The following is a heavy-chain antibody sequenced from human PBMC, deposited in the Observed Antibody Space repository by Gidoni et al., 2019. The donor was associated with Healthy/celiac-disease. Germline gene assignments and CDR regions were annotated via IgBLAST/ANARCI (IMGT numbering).Heavy chain of an antibody. J-gene: IGHJ6*02. CDR3: ARGPKQGYGMDV. V-gene: IGHV3-33*01. Sequence: QVPLVASGGGVVQPGRSLRLSCAAPGFTFSSYGMHWVRPAPGKGREWVAVIWYDGSNKYYADSVECRFTISRDNSKNTLYLQMNSLRAEDTAVYYCARGPKQGYGMDVWGQGTTVTVSS. CDR1: GFTFSSYG. CDR2: IWYDGSNK.